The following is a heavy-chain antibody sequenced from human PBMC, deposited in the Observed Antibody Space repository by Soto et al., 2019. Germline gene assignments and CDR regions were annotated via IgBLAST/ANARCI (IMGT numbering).Heavy chain of an antibody. CDR2: IYPGDSDT. Sequence: GESLKISCKGSGYSFTSYWIGWVRQMPGKGLEWMGIIYPGDSDTRYSPSFQGQVTISADKSISTAYLQWSSLKASDTAMYYCARQKPAYCGGDCYYREFDYWGQGTLVTVSS. V-gene: IGHV5-51*01. CDR3: ARQKPAYCGGDCYYREFDY. D-gene: IGHD2-21*02. J-gene: IGHJ4*02. CDR1: GYSFTSYW.